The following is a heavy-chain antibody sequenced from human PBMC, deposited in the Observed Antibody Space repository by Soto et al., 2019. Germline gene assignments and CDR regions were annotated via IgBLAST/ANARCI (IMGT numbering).Heavy chain of an antibody. CDR1: GFTFSSYD. CDR3: ARERGYDSTRNDAFDI. Sequence: PGGSLRLSCAASGFTFSSYDMHWVRQATGKGLEWVSAIGTAGDTYYPGSVKGRFTISRENAKNSLYLQMNSLRAEDTAVYYCARERGYDSTRNDAFDIWGQGTMVTVSS. D-gene: IGHD3-22*01. V-gene: IGHV3-13*01. J-gene: IGHJ3*02. CDR2: IGTAGDT.